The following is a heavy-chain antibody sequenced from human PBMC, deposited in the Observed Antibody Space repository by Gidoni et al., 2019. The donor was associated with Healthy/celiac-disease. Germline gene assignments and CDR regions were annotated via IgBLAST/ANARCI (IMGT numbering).Heavy chain of an antibody. CDR2: IWYDGSNK. J-gene: IGHJ4*02. D-gene: IGHD3-10*01. V-gene: IGHV3-33*01. Sequence: QVQLVESGGGVVQPGRSLRLSCAASGFTFSSYGMHWVRQAPGKGLEWVAVIWYDGSNKYYADSVKGRFTISRDNSKNTLYLQMNSLRAEDTAVYYCARGTRLWFGELLPNAPFDYWGQGTLVTVSS. CDR3: ARGTRLWFGELLPNAPFDY. CDR1: GFTFSSYG.